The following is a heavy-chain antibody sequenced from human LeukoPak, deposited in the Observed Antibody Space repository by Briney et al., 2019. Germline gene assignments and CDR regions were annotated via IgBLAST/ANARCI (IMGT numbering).Heavy chain of an antibody. V-gene: IGHV4-4*08. J-gene: IGHJ5*02. CDR2: ISTGGDI. CDR3: VRGPGRGYDLEP. Sequence: PSETLSLTCAVSAGSICHSYCSWARQPPGKGLEFIGYISTGGDINYGPSLRSRATMSINPSNNQLSLTLTSVTTADTAVYFCVRGPGRGYDLEPWGQGSPVTVSS. D-gene: IGHD3-22*01. CDR1: AGSICHSY.